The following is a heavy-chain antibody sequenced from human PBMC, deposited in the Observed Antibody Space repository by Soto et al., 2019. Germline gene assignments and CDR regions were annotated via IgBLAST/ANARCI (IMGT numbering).Heavy chain of an antibody. CDR1: GYTFTGYY. CDR3: ARSSRFLEWLLFDDY. V-gene: IGHV1-2*02. J-gene: IGHJ4*02. CDR2: INPNSGGT. D-gene: IGHD3-3*01. Sequence: ASVKVSCKASGYTFTGYYMHWVRQAPGQGLEWVGWINPNSGGTNYAQKFQGRVTMTRDTSISTAYMELSRLRSDDTAVYYCARSSRFLEWLLFDDYWGQGTLVTVSS.